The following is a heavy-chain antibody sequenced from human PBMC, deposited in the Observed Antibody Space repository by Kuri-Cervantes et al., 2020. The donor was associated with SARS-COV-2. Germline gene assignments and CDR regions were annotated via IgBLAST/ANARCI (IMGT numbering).Heavy chain of an antibody. D-gene: IGHD3-3*01. V-gene: IGHV4-59*04. J-gene: IGHJ4*02. CDR2: IYYSGST. Sequence: SETLSLTCTVSGGSISSYYWSWIRQPPGKGLEWIGYIYYSGSTYYNPSLKSRVTISVDTSKNQFSLKLSSVTAADTAVYYCARQGFSKGGYFDYWGQGTLVTVSS. CDR3: ARQGFSKGGYFDY. CDR1: GGSISSYY.